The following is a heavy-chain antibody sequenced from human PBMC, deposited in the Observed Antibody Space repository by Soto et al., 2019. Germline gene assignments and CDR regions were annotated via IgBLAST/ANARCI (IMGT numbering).Heavy chain of an antibody. Sequence: EVQLVESGGGLVQPGESLRLSCAASAFTFSNYWMHWVRQAPGKGLVWVSRIDSDGSRITYADFVKGRFTISRDNAKNTVYLHMNSLTAEDTAVYYCVRTSLVVAVATREDFWGQGTLVTVSS. V-gene: IGHV3-74*01. CDR2: IDSDGSRI. J-gene: IGHJ4*02. D-gene: IGHD2-15*01. CDR3: VRTSLVVAVATREDF. CDR1: AFTFSNYW.